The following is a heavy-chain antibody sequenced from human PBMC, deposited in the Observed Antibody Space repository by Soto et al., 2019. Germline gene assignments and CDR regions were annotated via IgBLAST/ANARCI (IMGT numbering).Heavy chain of an antibody. CDR1: GYTFTSYA. D-gene: IGHD6-13*01. CDR2: INAGNGNT. V-gene: IGHV1-3*01. CDR3: ASSPAAGVYYYYSMDV. Sequence: GASVKVSCKASGYTFTSYAMHWVRQAPGQRLEWMGWINAGNGNTKYSQKFQGRVTITRDTSASTAYMELSSLRSEDTAVYYCASSPAAGVYYYYSMDVWGQGTTVTVSS. J-gene: IGHJ6*02.